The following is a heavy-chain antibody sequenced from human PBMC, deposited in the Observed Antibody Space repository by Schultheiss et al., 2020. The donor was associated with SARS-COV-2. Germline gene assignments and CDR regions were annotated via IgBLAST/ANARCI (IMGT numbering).Heavy chain of an antibody. CDR2: INHSGST. V-gene: IGHV4-34*01. J-gene: IGHJ5*02. D-gene: IGHD2-2*02. CDR3: ARGGPFEDIVVVPAAIRWFDP. CDR1: GGSISSYY. Sequence: SETLSLTCTVSGGSISSYYWSWIRQPAGKGLEWIGEINHSGSTNYNPSLKSRVTISVDTSKNQFSLKLSSVTAADTAVYYCARGGPFEDIVVVPAAIRWFDPWGQGTLVTVSS.